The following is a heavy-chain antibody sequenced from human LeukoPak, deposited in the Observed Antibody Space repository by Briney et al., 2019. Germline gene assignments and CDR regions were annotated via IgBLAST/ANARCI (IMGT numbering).Heavy chain of an antibody. CDR1: GGYISSYY. CDR3: ARLTPDGSGLDY. D-gene: IGHD3-10*01. CDR2: IYYSGST. V-gene: IGHV4-59*01. Sequence: RTSETLSLTCSVSGGYISSYYWSWIRQPPGKGLEWIGYIYYSGSTNYNPSLKSRVTISVDTSKNQFSLKLTSVTAADTAVYYCARLTPDGSGLDYWGQGTLVTVSS. J-gene: IGHJ4*02.